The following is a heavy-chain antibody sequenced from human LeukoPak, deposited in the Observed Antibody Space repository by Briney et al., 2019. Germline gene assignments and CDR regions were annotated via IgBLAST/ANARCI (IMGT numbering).Heavy chain of an antibody. J-gene: IGHJ6*03. CDR2: IIPIFGTA. V-gene: IGHV1-69*13. D-gene: IGHD6-6*01. CDR1: GGTFSSYA. Sequence: SVKVSCKASGGTFSSYAISWVRQAPGQGLEWMGGIIPIFGTANYAQKFQGRVTITADESTSTAYMELSSLRSEDTAVYYCASRWVKQLVPDYYYYMDVWGKGTTVTVSS. CDR3: ASRWVKQLVPDYYYYMDV.